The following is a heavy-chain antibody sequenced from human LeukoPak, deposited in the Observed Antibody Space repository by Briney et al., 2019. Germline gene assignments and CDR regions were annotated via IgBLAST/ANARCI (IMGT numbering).Heavy chain of an antibody. V-gene: IGHV4-61*02. CDR1: GGSISSGSYY. CDR2: IYTSGST. J-gene: IGHJ2*01. Sequence: SQTLSLTCTVSGGSISSGSYYWSWIRQPAGKGLEWIGRIYTSGSTNYNPSLKSRVTISVDTSKNQFSLKLSSVTAADTAVYYCASYVAVAGYYWYFDLWGRGTLVTVSS. D-gene: IGHD6-19*01. CDR3: ASYVAVAGYYWYFDL.